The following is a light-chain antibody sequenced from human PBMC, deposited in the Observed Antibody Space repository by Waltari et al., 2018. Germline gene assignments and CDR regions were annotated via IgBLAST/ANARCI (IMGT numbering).Light chain of an antibody. CDR3: QTGGHGTWV. CDR1: GGHSSNI. J-gene: IGLJ3*02. V-gene: IGLV4-69*01. Sequence: QLVLTQSPSASASLGASVKLTCTLSGGHSSNIIAWHQQQPQKGPRYLLKVNSDGSHSKGDELPDRFAASSSGAVRYLTSSSLQSEDEADYYCQTGGHGTWVFGGGTKLTVL. CDR2: VNSDGSH.